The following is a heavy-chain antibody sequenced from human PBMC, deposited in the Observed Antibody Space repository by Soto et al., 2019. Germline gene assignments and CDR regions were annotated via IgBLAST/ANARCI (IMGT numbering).Heavy chain of an antibody. J-gene: IGHJ3*01. V-gene: IGHV3-74*01. Sequence: VQLVESGGGLVHPGGSLRLSCAASGFTFSNYWMHWVRQVPGKGLVWVSRINSEGVSTAYEDPVKGRFTISRDNAENTLFLQMNSLRAADMAVYYCTRVPRCSAGNCCARGAVDFWGQGTMVTVSS. CDR1: GFTFSNYW. CDR2: INSEGVST. CDR3: TRVPRCSAGNCCARGAVDF. D-gene: IGHD2-15*01.